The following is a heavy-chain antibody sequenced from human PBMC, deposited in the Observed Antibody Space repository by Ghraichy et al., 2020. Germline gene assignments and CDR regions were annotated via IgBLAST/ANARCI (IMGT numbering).Heavy chain of an antibody. D-gene: IGHD3-3*01. V-gene: IGHV3-23*01. CDR1: GFTFSSYA. Sequence: GESLNISCAASGFTFSSYAMSWVRQAPGKGLEWVSAISGSGGSTYYADSVKGRFTISRDNSKNTLYLQMNSLRAEDTAVYYCTIFGVGYYYYYGMDVWGQGTTVTVSS. J-gene: IGHJ6*02. CDR2: ISGSGGST. CDR3: TIFGVGYYYYYGMDV.